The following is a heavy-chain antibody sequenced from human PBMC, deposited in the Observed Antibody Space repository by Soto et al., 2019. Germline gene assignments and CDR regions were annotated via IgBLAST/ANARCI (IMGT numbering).Heavy chain of an antibody. CDR2: ISGSDGRT. J-gene: IGHJ4*02. V-gene: IGHV3-23*01. D-gene: IGHD3-10*01. Sequence: LRLSCAASGFTFSSSAMNWVRQAPGKGLEWVSSISGSDGRTYYADSVKGRFTISRDNSKNTLYLQMNSLRAEDTAIYYCAKDLLHGSGSYRKNFDYWGQGTLVTVSS. CDR3: AKDLLHGSGSYRKNFDY. CDR1: GFTFSSSA.